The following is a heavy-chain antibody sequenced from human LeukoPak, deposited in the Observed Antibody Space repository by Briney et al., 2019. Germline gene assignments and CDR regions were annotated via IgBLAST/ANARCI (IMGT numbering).Heavy chain of an antibody. CDR3: ARGSDYGDYVTDY. Sequence: ASVKVSCKASGYTFTGYYMHWVRQAPGQGLEWMGWINPNSGGTNYAQKFQGRVTMTRDTSISTAYMELSRLRSDDTAVYYCARGSDYGDYVTDYWGQGTLVTVSS. CDR1: GYTFTGYY. CDR2: INPNSGGT. J-gene: IGHJ4*02. V-gene: IGHV1-2*02. D-gene: IGHD4-17*01.